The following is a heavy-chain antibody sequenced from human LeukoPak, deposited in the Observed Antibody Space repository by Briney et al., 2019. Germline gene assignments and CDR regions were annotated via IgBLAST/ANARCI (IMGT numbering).Heavy chain of an antibody. J-gene: IGHJ4*02. CDR3: GRQQLVGPVDY. V-gene: IGHV1-18*01. Sequence: AASVKVSCKASGGTFSTYAISWVRQAPGQGLEWMGWISAYNGNTNYAQKLQGRVTMTTDTSTSTAYMELRSLRSDDTAVYYCGRQQLVGPVDYWGQGTLVTVSS. D-gene: IGHD6-13*01. CDR2: ISAYNGNT. CDR1: GGTFSTYA.